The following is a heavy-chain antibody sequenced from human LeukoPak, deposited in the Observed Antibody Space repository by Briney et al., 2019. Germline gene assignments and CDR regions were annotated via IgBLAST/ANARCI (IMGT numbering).Heavy chain of an antibody. Sequence: GGSLRLSCAASGFTFRNHAMNWVRQTPGKGLKWVSSISTDGVNTYYADSVKGRFTISRDTSKDTLYLQMNSLSAEDTAVYYCARCTKYTTGWCNWFDPWGQGTLVTVSS. D-gene: IGHD6-19*01. CDR3: ARCTKYTTGWCNWFDP. CDR1: GFTFRNHA. V-gene: IGHV3-23*01. J-gene: IGHJ5*02. CDR2: ISTDGVNT.